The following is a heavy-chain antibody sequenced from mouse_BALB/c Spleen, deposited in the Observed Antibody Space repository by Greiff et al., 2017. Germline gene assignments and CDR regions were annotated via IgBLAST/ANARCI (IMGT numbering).Heavy chain of an antibody. V-gene: IGHV8-12*01. J-gene: IGHJ4*01. Sequence: QVTLKVSGPGILQPSQTLSLTCSFSGFSLSTSGMGVSWIRQPSGKGLEWLAHIYWDDDKRYNPSLKSRLTISKDTSSNQVFLKITSVDTADTATYYCARRVYYYGSTNYYAMDYWGQGTSVTVSS. CDR2: IYWDDDK. D-gene: IGHD1-1*01. CDR1: GFSLSTSGMG. CDR3: ARRVYYYGSTNYYAMDY.